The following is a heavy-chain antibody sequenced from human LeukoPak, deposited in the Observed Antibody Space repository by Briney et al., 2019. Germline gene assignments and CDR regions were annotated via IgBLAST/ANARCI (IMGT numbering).Heavy chain of an antibody. CDR3: VRDAGGGGSYSDY. D-gene: IGHD1-26*01. Sequence: ASVKVSCKASGYTFTGYYMHWVRQAPGQGLEWMGRINPNSGGTNYAQKFQGRVTMTRDTSISTAYMELSRLRSDDTAVYYCVRDAGGGGSYSDYWGQGTLVTVSS. CDR1: GYTFTGYY. CDR2: INPNSGGT. V-gene: IGHV1-2*06. J-gene: IGHJ4*02.